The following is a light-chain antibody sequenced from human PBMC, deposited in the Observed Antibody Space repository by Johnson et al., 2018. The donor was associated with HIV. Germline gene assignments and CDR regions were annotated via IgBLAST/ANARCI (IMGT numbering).Light chain of an antibody. CDR3: GTWDSSLSAYV. CDR1: SSNIGNNY. CDR2: ENN. J-gene: IGLJ1*01. Sequence: QLVLTQPPSVSAAPGQKVTISCSGSSSNIGNNYVSWYQQLPGTAPKLLIYENNKRPSGIPDRFSGSKSGTSATLGITGLQTGDEADYYYGTWDSSLSAYVFGTGTKVTVL. V-gene: IGLV1-51*02.